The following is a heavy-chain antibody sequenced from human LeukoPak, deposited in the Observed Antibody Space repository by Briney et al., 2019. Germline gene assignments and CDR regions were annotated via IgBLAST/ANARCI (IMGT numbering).Heavy chain of an antibody. CDR1: GFMFSSYG. CDR3: ARGSGSSWYFYFDY. D-gene: IGHD6-13*01. J-gene: IGHJ4*02. Sequence: GGSLRLSCAASGFMFSSYGMNWVRQAPGRGLGWVSYISSSSPTIYYADSVKGRFTISRDNAKSSAYLEMNSLRAEDTALYYCARGSGSSWYFYFDYWGQGTLGAVSS. V-gene: IGHV3-48*01. CDR2: ISSSSPTI.